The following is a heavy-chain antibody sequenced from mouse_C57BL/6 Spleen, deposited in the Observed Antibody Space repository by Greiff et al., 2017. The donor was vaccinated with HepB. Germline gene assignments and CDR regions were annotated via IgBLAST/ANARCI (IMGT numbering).Heavy chain of an antibody. V-gene: IGHV14-2*01. Sequence: EVQGVESGAELVKPGASVKLSCTASGFNIKDYYMHWVKQRTEQGLEWIGRIDPEDGETKYAPKFQGKATITADTSSNTAYLQLSSLTSEDTAVYYCASPTPSYYSNYVWYFDVWGTGTTVTVSS. CDR1: GFNIKDYY. CDR2: IDPEDGET. CDR3: ASPTPSYYSNYVWYFDV. J-gene: IGHJ1*03. D-gene: IGHD2-5*01.